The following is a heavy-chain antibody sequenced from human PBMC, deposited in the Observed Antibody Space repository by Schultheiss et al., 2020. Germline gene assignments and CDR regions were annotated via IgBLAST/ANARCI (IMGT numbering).Heavy chain of an antibody. D-gene: IGHD3-22*01. CDR2: INHSGST. Sequence: SETLSLTCTVSGDSISSGNYYWSWIRQPAGKGLEWIGEINHSGSTNYNPSLKSRVTISVDTSKNQFSLKLSSVTAADTAVYYCARGQYYYDSSGLDYWGQGTLVTVSS. CDR3: ARGQYYYDSSGLDY. J-gene: IGHJ4*02. CDR1: GDSISSGNYY. V-gene: IGHV4-61*10.